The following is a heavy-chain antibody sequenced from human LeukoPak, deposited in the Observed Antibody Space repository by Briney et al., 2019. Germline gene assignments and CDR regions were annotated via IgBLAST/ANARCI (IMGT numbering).Heavy chain of an antibody. D-gene: IGHD2-8*02. V-gene: IGHV3-23*01. CDR3: ATLVAYFDY. CDR1: GFTFSTYA. CDR2: ISGSDDGT. Sequence: GGSLRLSCAASGFTFSTYAMSWVRQIPGKGLEWVSAISGSDDGTYYADSVKGRFTISRDNSRNTLYLQMNTLRAEDTAVYYCATLVAYFDYWGQGTLVTVSS. J-gene: IGHJ4*02.